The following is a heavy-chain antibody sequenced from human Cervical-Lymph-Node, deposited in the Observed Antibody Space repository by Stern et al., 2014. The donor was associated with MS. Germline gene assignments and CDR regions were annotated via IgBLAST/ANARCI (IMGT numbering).Heavy chain of an antibody. CDR1: GVSISTYY. D-gene: IGHD6-13*01. Sequence: VQLVESGPGLVKPSETLSLTCTVSGVSISTYYWSWIRQPPGTGLEWIGYIYYSGGTTYNPSLKSRVTMSVDTSKSQFSLKLSSVTAADTAVYYCARDVGMDSWGQGTLVTVSS. CDR2: IYYSGGT. CDR3: ARDVGMDS. V-gene: IGHV4-59*01. J-gene: IGHJ5*01.